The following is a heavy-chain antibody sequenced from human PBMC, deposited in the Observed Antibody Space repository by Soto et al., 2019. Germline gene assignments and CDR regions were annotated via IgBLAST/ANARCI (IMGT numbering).Heavy chain of an antibody. CDR3: AIQGDRLRYFDGVPWP. J-gene: IGHJ5*02. CDR2: ISGSGGST. Sequence: GGSLRLSCAASGFTFSSYAMSWVRQAPGKGLEWVSAISGSGGSTYYADSVKGRFTISRDNSKNTLYLQMNSLRAEDTAVYYCAIQGDRLRYFDGVPWPWGQGTLVTVSS. V-gene: IGHV3-23*01. CDR1: GFTFSSYA. D-gene: IGHD3-9*01.